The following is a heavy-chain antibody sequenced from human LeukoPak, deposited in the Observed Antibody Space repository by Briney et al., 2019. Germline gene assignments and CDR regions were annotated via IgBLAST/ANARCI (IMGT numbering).Heavy chain of an antibody. J-gene: IGHJ4*02. CDR2: IYYSGTT. D-gene: IGHD6-6*01. CDR1: GGSISNYY. Sequence: SETLSLTCTVSGGSISNYYWNWIRQPPGKGLEWIGYIYYSGTTNYNPSLKSRVSMSVDTSKNQFSLKLSSVTAADTAVYYCARGVARSSKFHFSYYFDYWGQGTLVTVSS. V-gene: IGHV4-59*01. CDR3: ARGVARSSKFHFSYYFDY.